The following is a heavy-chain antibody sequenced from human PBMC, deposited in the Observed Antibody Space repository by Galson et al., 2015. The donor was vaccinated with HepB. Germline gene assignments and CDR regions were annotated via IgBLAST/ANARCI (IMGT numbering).Heavy chain of an antibody. V-gene: IGHV3-21*01. J-gene: IGHJ4*02. Sequence: SLRLSCAASGFSFSSYTMNWVRQAPGRGLEWVSSSSSSSNYIYYTDSLKGRFTISRDNAKNSLYLQMNSLRAEDTAVYYCARSYYDRSAYYTGWGQGTLVTVSS. D-gene: IGHD3-22*01. CDR3: ARSYYDRSAYYTG. CDR2: SSSSSNYI. CDR1: GFSFSSYT.